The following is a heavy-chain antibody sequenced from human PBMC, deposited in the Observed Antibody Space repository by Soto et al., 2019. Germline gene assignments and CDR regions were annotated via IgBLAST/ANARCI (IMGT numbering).Heavy chain of an antibody. CDR2: MYSGGST. Sequence: EVQLVESGGGLVQPGGSLRLSCAASGLTVSSNYMSWVRQAPGKGLEWVSGMYSGGSTYYADSVKGRFIISRDNYKNTLYLQMDSLRVEDTAVYYCARDSSLHQPLFYGMDVWGQGTTVTVSS. D-gene: IGHD2-2*01. V-gene: IGHV3-66*01. CDR1: GLTVSSNY. CDR3: ARDSSLHQPLFYGMDV. J-gene: IGHJ6*02.